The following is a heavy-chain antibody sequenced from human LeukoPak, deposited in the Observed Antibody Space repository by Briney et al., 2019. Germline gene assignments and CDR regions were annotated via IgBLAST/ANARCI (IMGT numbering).Heavy chain of an antibody. Sequence: GGSLRLSCAASGLTFSSYWMSWARQAPGKGLEWVPNIKQDGSEKYYVDSVKGRFTISRDNAKNSLYLQMNSLRAEDTAVYYCARDGSWYYFDYWGQGTLVTVSS. CDR1: GLTFSSYW. CDR2: IKQDGSEK. V-gene: IGHV3-7*01. D-gene: IGHD6-13*01. J-gene: IGHJ4*02. CDR3: ARDGSWYYFDY.